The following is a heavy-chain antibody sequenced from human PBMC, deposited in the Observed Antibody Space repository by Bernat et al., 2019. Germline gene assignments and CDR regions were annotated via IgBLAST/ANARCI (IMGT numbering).Heavy chain of an antibody. CDR3: ARGGTPGSWYLYYYGMDV. D-gene: IGHD6-13*01. CDR1: GFTFSSYS. CDR2: ISSSSSTI. Sequence: EVQLLESGGGLVQPGGSLRLSCAASGFTFSSYSMNWVRQAPGKGLEWVSYISSSSSTIYYADSVKGRFTISRDNAKNSLYLQMNSLRAEDTAVYYCARGGTPGSWYLYYYGMDVWGQGTTITVSS. J-gene: IGHJ6*02. V-gene: IGHV3-48*01.